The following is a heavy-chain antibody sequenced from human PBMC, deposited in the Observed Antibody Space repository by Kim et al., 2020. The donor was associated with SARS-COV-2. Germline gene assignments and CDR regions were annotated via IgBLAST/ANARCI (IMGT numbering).Heavy chain of an antibody. CDR3: ARRSGGDAYYYFDL. CDR2: INSNGDST. V-gene: IGHV3-64*02. CDR1: GFTFNKSP. J-gene: IGHJ2*01. Sequence: GGSLRLSCAASGFTFNKSPMHWVRQAPGKGLEYVSAINSNGDSTYYAGSVRGRFTISRDNSKNTLYLQMGRLRPDDMALYYCARRSGGDAYYYFDLWGRGTLVTVSS. D-gene: IGHD3-10*01.